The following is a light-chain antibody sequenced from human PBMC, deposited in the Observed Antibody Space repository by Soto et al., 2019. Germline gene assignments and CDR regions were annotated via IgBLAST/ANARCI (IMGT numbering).Light chain of an antibody. V-gene: IGKV3-20*01. J-gene: IGKJ2*01. CDR3: QVYGRSPLMYT. Sequence: EIVLTQSPGTLSLSPGEIATLSCRASQSVTNDFLAWYQQKPGQAPRLLIYGASSRAAGVPDRFSGRGSRTYFTLTISRLEPEDLAVYYCQVYGRSPLMYTFGQGTKLGVK. CDR2: GAS. CDR1: QSVTNDF.